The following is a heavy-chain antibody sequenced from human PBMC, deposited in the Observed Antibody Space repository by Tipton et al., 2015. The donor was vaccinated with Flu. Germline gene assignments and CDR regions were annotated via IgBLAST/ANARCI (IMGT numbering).Heavy chain of an antibody. J-gene: IGHJ6*02. CDR1: GDSVSTNSGA. CDR2: TYYRSKWYN. V-gene: IGHV6-1*01. Sequence: PGLVKPSQTLSLTCAISGDSVSTNSGAWNWIRQSPSRGLEWLGRTYYRSKWYNDYAVSVKSRITINPDTSKNQLSLQLNSVTPEDTAVYSCARETGHSDNFYYYGMDVWGRGTTVTVSS. CDR3: ARETGHSDNFYYYGMDV. D-gene: IGHD5-12*01.